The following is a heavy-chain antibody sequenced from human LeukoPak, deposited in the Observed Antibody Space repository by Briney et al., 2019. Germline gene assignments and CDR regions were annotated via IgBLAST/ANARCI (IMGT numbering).Heavy chain of an antibody. J-gene: IGHJ4*02. CDR3: ARTSGYSSSWYLYY. D-gene: IGHD6-13*01. V-gene: IGHV4-59*01. CDR2: IYYSGST. Sequence: NPSETLSLTCTASGGSISSYYWSWIRQPPGKGLEWIGYIYYSGSTNYNPSLKSRVTISVDTSKNQFSLKLSSVTAADTAVYYCARTSGYSSSWYLYYWGQGTLVTVSS. CDR1: GGSISSYY.